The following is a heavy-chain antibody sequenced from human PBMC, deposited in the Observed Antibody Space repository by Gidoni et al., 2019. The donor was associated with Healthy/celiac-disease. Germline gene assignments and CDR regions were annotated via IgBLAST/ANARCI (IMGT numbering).Heavy chain of an antibody. CDR2: IYWNDDK. D-gene: IGHD3-3*01. CDR3: AHTLRFLEWLPHQYYFDY. Sequence: QITLKESGPTLVKPTQTLTLTCTFSGFSLSTSGVGVGWIRQPPGKALEWLALIYWNDDKRYSPSLKSRLTITKDTSKNQVVLTMTNMDPVDTATYYCAHTLRFLEWLPHQYYFDYWGQGTLVTVSS. CDR1: GFSLSTSGVG. J-gene: IGHJ4*02. V-gene: IGHV2-5*01.